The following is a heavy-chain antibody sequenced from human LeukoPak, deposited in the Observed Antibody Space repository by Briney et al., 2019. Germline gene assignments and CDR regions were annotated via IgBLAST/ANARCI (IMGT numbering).Heavy chain of an antibody. Sequence: SQTLSLTCTVSGGSISSSSYYWGWIRQPPGKGLEWIGSIYYSGSTYYNPSLKSRVTISVDTSKNQFSLKLSSVTAADTAVYYCARLGYYDSSGYGISYYFDYWGQGTLVTVSS. CDR3: ARLGYYDSSGYGISYYFDY. CDR2: IYYSGST. J-gene: IGHJ4*02. CDR1: GGSISSSSYY. D-gene: IGHD3-22*01. V-gene: IGHV4-39*01.